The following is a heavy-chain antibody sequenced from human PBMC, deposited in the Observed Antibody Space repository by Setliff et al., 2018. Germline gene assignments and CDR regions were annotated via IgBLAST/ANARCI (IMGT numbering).Heavy chain of an antibody. J-gene: IGHJ6*03. CDR2: IYTTWST. CDR3: TRGRQNYYYMDV. V-gene: IGHV4-61*02. Sequence: KPSETLSLTCTVSGGSVGNSHYYWNWIRQPAGKGLEWIGRIYTTWSTDYNPSLNSRVTLLIDTAKNQISLRLSSVTAADTALYYCTRGRQNYYYMDVWGKGTTVTVSS. CDR1: GGSVGNSHYY.